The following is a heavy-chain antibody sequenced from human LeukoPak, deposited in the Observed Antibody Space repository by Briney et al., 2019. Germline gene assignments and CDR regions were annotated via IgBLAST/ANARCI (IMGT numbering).Heavy chain of an antibody. D-gene: IGHD2-2*01. CDR3: ARGSYCSSTSCYPYYYYMDV. Sequence: SETLSLTCAVYGGSFSGYYWSWIRQPPGKGLEWIGEINHSGSTNYNPSLKSRVTISVDTSKNQFSLKLSSVTAADTAVYYCARGSYCSSTSCYPYYYYMDVWGKGTTVTVSS. CDR2: INHSGST. V-gene: IGHV4-34*01. J-gene: IGHJ6*03. CDR1: GGSFSGYY.